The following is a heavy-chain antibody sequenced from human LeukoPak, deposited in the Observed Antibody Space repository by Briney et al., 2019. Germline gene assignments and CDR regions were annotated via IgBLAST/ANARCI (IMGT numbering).Heavy chain of an antibody. J-gene: IGHJ4*02. Sequence: SETLSLTCAVYGGSFSGYYWSWIRQPPGKGLEWIGEINHSGSTNYNPSLKSRVTISVDTSKNQFSLKLSSVTAADTAVYYCARVLWFGESHYYFDYWGQGTLVTVSS. D-gene: IGHD3-10*01. CDR1: GGSFSGYY. CDR2: INHSGST. CDR3: ARVLWFGESHYYFDY. V-gene: IGHV4-34*01.